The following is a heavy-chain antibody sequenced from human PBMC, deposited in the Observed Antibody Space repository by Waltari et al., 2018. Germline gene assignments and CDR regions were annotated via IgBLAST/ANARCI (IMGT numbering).Heavy chain of an antibody. CDR2: IYHSGST. CDR3: AREPRGKWELPHFDY. CDR1: GYSISSGYY. V-gene: IGHV4-38-2*02. J-gene: IGHJ4*02. D-gene: IGHD1-26*01. Sequence: QVQLQESRPGLVKPSATLSLTCAVSGYSISSGYYWGWIRQPPGKGLEWIGRIYHSGSTYYNPSLKSRVTISVDTSKNQFSLKLSSVTAADTAVYYCAREPRGKWELPHFDYWGQGTLVTVSS.